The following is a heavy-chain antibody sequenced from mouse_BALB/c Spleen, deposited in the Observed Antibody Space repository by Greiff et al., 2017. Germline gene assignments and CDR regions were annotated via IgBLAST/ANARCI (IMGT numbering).Heavy chain of an antibody. D-gene: IGHD1-1*01. CDR3: ARKSPITTVMDY. CDR2: ISSGSSTI. CDR1: GFTFSSFG. V-gene: IGHV5-17*02. J-gene: IGHJ4*01. Sequence: DVKLVESGGGLVQPGGSRKLSCAASGFTFSSFGMHWVRQAPEKGLEWVAYISSGSSTIYYADTVKGRFTISRDNPKNTLFLQMTSLRSEDTAMYYCARKSPITTVMDYWGQGTSVTVSS.